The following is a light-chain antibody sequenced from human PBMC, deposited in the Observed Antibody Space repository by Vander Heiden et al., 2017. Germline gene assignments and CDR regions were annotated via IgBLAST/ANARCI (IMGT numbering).Light chain of an antibody. Sequence: EIALTQSPATLSLSPGERATLSCRASQSVNSYLAWYQQKPGQAPRLLIYDASNRATGIPGRFSGSGSGTDFTLTISSLEPEDFAVYYCQQRSNWPRTFGQGTKVEIK. CDR3: QQRSNWPRT. CDR1: QSVNSY. V-gene: IGKV3-11*01. J-gene: IGKJ1*01. CDR2: DAS.